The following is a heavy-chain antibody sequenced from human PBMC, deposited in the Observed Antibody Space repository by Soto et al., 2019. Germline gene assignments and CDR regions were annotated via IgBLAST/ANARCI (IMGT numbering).Heavy chain of an antibody. CDR2: IIPIFGTA. CDR3: SSTQKTTKGSYYGMDV. D-gene: IGHD4-17*01. CDR1: GGTFSSYA. Sequence: AASVKVSCKASGGTFSSYAISWVRQAPGQGLEWMGGIIPIFGTANYAQKFQGRVTITADESTGTAYMELSSLRSEDTAVYYCSSTQKTTKGSYYGMDVWGQGTTVTVSS. J-gene: IGHJ6*02. V-gene: IGHV1-69*13.